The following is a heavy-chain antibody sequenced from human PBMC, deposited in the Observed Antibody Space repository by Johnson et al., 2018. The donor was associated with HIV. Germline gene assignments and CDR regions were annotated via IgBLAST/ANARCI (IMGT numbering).Heavy chain of an antibody. CDR3: GKGGFTMTVVVFIDI. D-gene: IGHD3-22*01. V-gene: IGHV3-11*01. Sequence: QVQLVESGGDLVKPGGSLRLSCVASGFVFSDSHMSWIRQAPGKGLEWISYVSSGGSSIYYADSLKGRFTISSDNSKNTLYLQLNSLSVEETAVYYCGKGGFTMTVVVFIDIWGQGTMVTVSS. CDR2: VSSGGSSI. J-gene: IGHJ3*02. CDR1: GFVFSDSH.